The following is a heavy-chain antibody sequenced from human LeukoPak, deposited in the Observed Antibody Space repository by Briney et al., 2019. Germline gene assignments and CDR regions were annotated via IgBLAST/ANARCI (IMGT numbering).Heavy chain of an antibody. D-gene: IGHD1-26*01. CDR2: IKADGSEK. V-gene: IGHV3-7*05. CDR3: AYRNNFEY. CDR1: GFSFSGHW. J-gene: IGHJ4*02. Sequence: PGGSLRLSCAASGFSFSGHWMNWVRQPPGKGLEWVANIKADGSEKYYVDSVKGRFTISRDDAKRTVDLQMDNLRAEDTAIYYCAYRNNFEYWGQGALVTVPS.